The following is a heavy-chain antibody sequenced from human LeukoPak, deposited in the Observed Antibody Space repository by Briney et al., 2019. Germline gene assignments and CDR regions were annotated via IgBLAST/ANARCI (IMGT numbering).Heavy chain of an antibody. Sequence: PGGSLRLSCAASGFRFSDFTMTWVRQAPGKGPEWVSAICGRGGSTYYADSLGVRFTISRHNSKHMLYLQMNSLKVEDTATYYCGKEGGAWGQGTKVTVSS. J-gene: IGHJ5*02. CDR1: GFRFSDFT. V-gene: IGHV3-23*01. CDR3: GKEGGA. CDR2: ICGRGGST. D-gene: IGHD3-16*01.